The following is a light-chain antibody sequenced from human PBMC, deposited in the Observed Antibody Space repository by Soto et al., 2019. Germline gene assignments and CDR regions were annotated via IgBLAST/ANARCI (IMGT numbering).Light chain of an antibody. J-gene: IGLJ1*01. CDR2: YDS. CDR3: QVWDSSPTV. V-gene: IGLV3-21*04. CDR1: NIGSKS. Sequence: SSELTQPPSVSVAPGKTARITCGGNNIGSKSVHWYQQKPGQAPVLVIYYDSDRPSGIPERFSGSNSGNTATLTISRVEAGDEADYYCQVWDSSPTVFGTGTKVTVL.